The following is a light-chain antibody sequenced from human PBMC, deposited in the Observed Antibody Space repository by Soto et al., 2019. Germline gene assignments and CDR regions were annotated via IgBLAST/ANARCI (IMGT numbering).Light chain of an antibody. J-gene: IGKJ1*01. CDR3: QQYGTSPWT. Sequence: DIELTQSPGTLSLSPVERATLSCRASQSVSSSYLAWYQQSPGQAPRLLIFGASSRATGIPDRFSGSGSGTDFTLTISRPEPEDFAVYYCQQYGTSPWTFGQGTKVDIK. CDR1: QSVSSSY. V-gene: IGKV3-20*01. CDR2: GAS.